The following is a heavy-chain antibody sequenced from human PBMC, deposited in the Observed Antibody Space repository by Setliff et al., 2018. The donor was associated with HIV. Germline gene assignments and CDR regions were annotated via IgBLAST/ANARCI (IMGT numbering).Heavy chain of an antibody. Sequence: PGGSLRLSCAASGFTFDDYALTWVRQAPGKGLEWVGFVRSKPNGGTTDYAASVKGRFIISRDDAKTIAYLHMNSLTTDDTAVYFCTRDRRGSSSWSGYNGGFDYWGQGTLVTVSS. J-gene: IGHJ4*02. V-gene: IGHV3-49*04. CDR2: VRSKPNGGTT. CDR3: TRDRRGSSSWSGYNGGFDY. CDR1: GFTFDDYA. D-gene: IGHD3-3*01.